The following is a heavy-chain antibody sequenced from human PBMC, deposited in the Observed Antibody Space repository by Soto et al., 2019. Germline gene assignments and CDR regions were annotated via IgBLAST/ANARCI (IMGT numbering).Heavy chain of an antibody. V-gene: IGHV1-18*01. CDR3: ARVVPGAEAWFGP. Sequence: XSVKVSCKTSGYTFSNYGITWVRQAPGQPLEWLGWISLYSDGTNYAQKFQGRVSMTTDTSTTTAYMELRSLRSDDTAVYYCARVVPGAEAWFGPWGQGTLVTGSS. CDR2: ISLYSDGT. D-gene: IGHD2-2*01. CDR1: GYTFSNYG. J-gene: IGHJ5*02.